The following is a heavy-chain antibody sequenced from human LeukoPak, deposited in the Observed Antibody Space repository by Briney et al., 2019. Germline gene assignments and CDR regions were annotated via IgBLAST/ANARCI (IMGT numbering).Heavy chain of an antibody. CDR1: GFTFRSYG. CDR2: ISSNGGST. J-gene: IGHJ4*02. D-gene: IGHD6-6*01. Sequence: GGSLRLSCAASGFTFRSYGMHWVRQAPGKGLEYVAAISSNGGSTDYANSVKGRFTISRDNSKNTLYLQMGSLRAEDMAVYYCARISSSYVYDYWGQGTLVTVSS. CDR3: ARISSSYVYDY. V-gene: IGHV3-64*01.